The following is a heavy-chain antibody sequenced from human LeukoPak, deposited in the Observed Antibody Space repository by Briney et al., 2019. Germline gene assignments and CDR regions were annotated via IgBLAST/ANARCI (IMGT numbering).Heavy chain of an antibody. V-gene: IGHV3-30*18. CDR2: ISYDGSNK. Sequence: GGSLRLSCAASGFTFSSYGMHWVRQAPGKGLEWVAVISYDGSNKYYADSVKGRFTISGDNSKNTLYLQMNSLRAEDTAVYYCAKDSDSGYLWGQGTMVTVSS. J-gene: IGHJ3*01. CDR1: GFTFSSYG. CDR3: AKDSDSGYL. D-gene: IGHD5-12*01.